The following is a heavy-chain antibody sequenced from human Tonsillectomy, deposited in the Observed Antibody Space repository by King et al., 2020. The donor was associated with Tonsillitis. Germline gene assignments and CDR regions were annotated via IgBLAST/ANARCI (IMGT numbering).Heavy chain of an antibody. CDR3: AKDIYSSSWYSYFDY. D-gene: IGHD6-13*01. J-gene: IGHJ4*02. Sequence: VQLVESGGCLVQPGGSLRLSCAASVFTFSSYAMSCVRQAPGKGLEWVSAISGSGGSTYYAYSLKGRVTSSRDNSKTTLYLQMNSLRAEDTAVYYCAKDIYSSSWYSYFDYWGQGTLVTVSS. V-gene: IGHV3-23*04. CDR2: ISGSGGST. CDR1: VFTFSSYA.